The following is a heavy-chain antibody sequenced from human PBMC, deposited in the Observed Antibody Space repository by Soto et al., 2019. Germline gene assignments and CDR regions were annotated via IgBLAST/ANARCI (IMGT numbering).Heavy chain of an antibody. CDR2: IHYSGST. Sequence: SLTCTVSGDSXXSNDYYWSRIRQQPGKGLEWIGYIHYSGSTYYTPSLKSRVTISIDTSKNQFSLKLSSVIAADTAVYYCARELRWFVPWGQGTLVTVSS. CDR1: GDSXXSNDYY. CDR3: ARELRWFVP. J-gene: IGHJ5*02. V-gene: IGHV4-30-4*01.